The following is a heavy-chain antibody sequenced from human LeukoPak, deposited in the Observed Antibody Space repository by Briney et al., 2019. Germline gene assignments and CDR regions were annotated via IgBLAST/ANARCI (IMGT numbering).Heavy chain of an antibody. D-gene: IGHD6-13*01. CDR2: IGTAGDT. CDR1: GFTFSSYD. V-gene: IGHV3-13*01. J-gene: IGHJ6*02. CDR3: ARDGTYSSSPRYGMDV. Sequence: PGGSLRLSCAASGFTFSSYDMHWVRQDTGKGLEWVSAIGTAGDTYYPGSVKGRFTISRENAKNSLYLQMNSLRAGDTAVYYCARDGTYSSSPRYGMDVWGQGTTITVSS.